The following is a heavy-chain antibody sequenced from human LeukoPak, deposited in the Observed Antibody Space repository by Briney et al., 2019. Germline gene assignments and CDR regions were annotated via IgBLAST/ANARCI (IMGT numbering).Heavy chain of an antibody. CDR1: GGTFSSYA. Sequence: GASVKVSCKASGGTFSSYAISWVRQAPGQGLEWMGGIIPIFGTANYAQKFQGRVTITTDESTSTAYMELSSLRSEDTAVYYCGRDYQAGVNVWFDPWGQGALVTVSS. CDR3: GRDYQAGVNVWFDP. D-gene: IGHD2-2*01. V-gene: IGHV1-69*05. J-gene: IGHJ5*02. CDR2: IIPIFGTA.